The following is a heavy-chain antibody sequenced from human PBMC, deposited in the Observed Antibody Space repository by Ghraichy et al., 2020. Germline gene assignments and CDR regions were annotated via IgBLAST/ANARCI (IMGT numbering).Heavy chain of an antibody. J-gene: IGHJ4*02. D-gene: IGHD4-17*01. V-gene: IGHV3-7*03. CDR3: ARENGYYGDYFYY. CDR2: IKQDESEK. Sequence: VANIKQDESEKYYVNSVKGRFTISRDNAKNSVYLQMNSLRAEDTAVYYCARENGYYGDYFYYWGQ.